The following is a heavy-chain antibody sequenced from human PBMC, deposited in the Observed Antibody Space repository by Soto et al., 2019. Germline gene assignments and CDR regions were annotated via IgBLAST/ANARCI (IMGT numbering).Heavy chain of an antibody. CDR2: TIPTVGAG. CDR3: ARRQSNGYNRYFDS. D-gene: IGHD5-12*01. CDR1: GGTFSSNP. J-gene: IGHJ4*02. V-gene: IGHV1-69*06. Sequence: QVQLVQSGAEVKKPGSSVKVSCKASGGTFSSNPISWMRQAPGQGLEWVGGTIPTVGAGSYAQRFQGRVKITADKSTNTAYMELSNLRPEDTAVYYCARRQSNGYNRYFDSWGQGTLVTVSS.